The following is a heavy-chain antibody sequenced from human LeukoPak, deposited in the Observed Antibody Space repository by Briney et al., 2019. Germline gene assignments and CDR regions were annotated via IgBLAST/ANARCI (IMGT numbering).Heavy chain of an antibody. CDR1: GGSISSSSYY. J-gene: IGHJ5*02. CDR3: ASYDFWSGTNWFDP. Sequence: PSETLSLTCTVSGGSISSSSYYWGWIRQPPGKGLEWIGSIYYSGSTYYNPSLKSRVTISADTSKNQFSLKLSSVTAADTAVYYCASYDFWSGTNWFDPWGQGTLVTVSS. V-gene: IGHV4-39*01. D-gene: IGHD3-3*01. CDR2: IYYSGST.